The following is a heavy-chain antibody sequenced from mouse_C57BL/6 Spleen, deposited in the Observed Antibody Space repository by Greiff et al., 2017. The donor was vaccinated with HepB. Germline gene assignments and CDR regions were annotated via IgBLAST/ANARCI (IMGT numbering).Heavy chain of an antibody. J-gene: IGHJ2*01. Sequence: VQLQQPGAELVKPGASVKLSCKASGYTFTSYWMHWVKQRPGQGLEWIGMIHPNSGSTNYNEKLKSKATLTVDKSTSTAYMQLSSLTSEDSAVYYCARKGYYGSSYVGYWGQGTTLTVSS. V-gene: IGHV1-64*01. CDR2: IHPNSGST. D-gene: IGHD1-1*01. CDR3: ARKGYYGSSYVGY. CDR1: GYTFTSYW.